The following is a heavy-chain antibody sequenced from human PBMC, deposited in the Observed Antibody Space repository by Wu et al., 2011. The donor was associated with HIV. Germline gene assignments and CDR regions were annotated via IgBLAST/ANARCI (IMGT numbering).Heavy chain of an antibody. CDR2: FDPEDGER. D-gene: IGHD3-10*01. CDR3: ARGRGVPHRLDEGPIPGRRRGHRGDWFDP. V-gene: IGHV1-24*01. CDR1: GYTLTELS. Sequence: QVQLVQSGAEVKKPGASVKVSCKVSGYTLTELSMHWVRQAPGKGLEWMGGFDPEDGERIYAQKFQGRVTMTEDTIYRHSLHGAEQPEILRTRAVYYCARGRGVPHRLDEGPIPGRRRGHRGDWFDPWGQGTLVDRLL. J-gene: IGHJ5*02.